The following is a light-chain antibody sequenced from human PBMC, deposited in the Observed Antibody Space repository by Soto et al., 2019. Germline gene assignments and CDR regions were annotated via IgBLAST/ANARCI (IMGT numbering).Light chain of an antibody. V-gene: IGKV3-20*01. CDR1: QSFSIDY. CDR2: GAS. J-gene: IGKJ1*01. CDR3: QQYAASPWT. Sequence: EIVMTQSPDTLYVSPGEGATLSCRASQSFSIDYLAWHQQKPGQAPRLIIYGASSRATGIPDRFSGGVSGTDFALTISRLEPEDVAVYYCQQYAASPWTLGQGTKVDIK.